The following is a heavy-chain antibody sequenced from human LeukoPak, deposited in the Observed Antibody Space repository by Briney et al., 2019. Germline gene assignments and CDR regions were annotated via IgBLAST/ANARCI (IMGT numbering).Heavy chain of an antibody. CDR1: GFTFSSYG. CDR2: IRYDGSIK. D-gene: IGHD1-26*01. Sequence: PGGSLRLSCAASGFTFSSYGMHWVRQAPGKGLEWVAFIRYDGSIKYYADSVKGRFTISRDNSKNMMYLQMNSLRAEDTAVYYCAREDLVGAYYFDYWGQGTLVTVSS. J-gene: IGHJ4*02. V-gene: IGHV3-30*02. CDR3: AREDLVGAYYFDY.